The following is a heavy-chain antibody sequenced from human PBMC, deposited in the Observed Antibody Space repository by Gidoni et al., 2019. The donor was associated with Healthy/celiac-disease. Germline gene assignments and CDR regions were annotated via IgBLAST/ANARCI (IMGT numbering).Heavy chain of an antibody. CDR1: GFTFSDYY. J-gene: IGHJ6*02. CDR3: ARDEYGDYPYYYYGMDV. D-gene: IGHD4-17*01. Sequence: QVQLVESGGGLVKPGRSLRLSCAASGFTFSDYYMSWIRQAPGKGLEWVSYISSSGSTIYYADSVKGRSTISRDNAKNSLYLQMNSLRAEDTAVYYCARDEYGDYPYYYYGMDVWGQGTTVTVSS. V-gene: IGHV3-11*01. CDR2: ISSSGSTI.